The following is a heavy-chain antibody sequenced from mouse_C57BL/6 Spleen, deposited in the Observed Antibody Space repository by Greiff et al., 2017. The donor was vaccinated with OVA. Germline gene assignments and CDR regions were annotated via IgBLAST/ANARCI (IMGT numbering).Heavy chain of an antibody. Sequence: DVKLVESGGGLVKPGGSLKLSCAASGFTFSSYAMSWVRQTPEKRLEWVATISDGGSYTYYPDNVKGRFTISRDNAKNNLYLQMSHLKSEDTAMYYCARGAQAAWFAYWGQGTLVTVSA. V-gene: IGHV5-4*03. CDR2: ISDGGSYT. D-gene: IGHD3-2*02. CDR3: ARGAQAAWFAY. CDR1: GFTFSSYA. J-gene: IGHJ3*01.